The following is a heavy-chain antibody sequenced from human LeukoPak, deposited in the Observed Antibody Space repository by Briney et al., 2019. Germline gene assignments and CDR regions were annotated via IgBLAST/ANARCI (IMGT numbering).Heavy chain of an antibody. CDR3: ARGDAFSGDH. J-gene: IGHJ4*02. V-gene: IGHV3-7*03. CDR2: IHPEGNEK. CDR1: GFTFSVYT. D-gene: IGHD3-16*01. Sequence: GGSLRLSCAASGFTFSVYTMNWVRQAPGRGLEWVANIHPEGNEKYHVESVKGRFTISRDNTKDLLFLQMNGLRVEDTGVYYCARGDAFSGDHWGQGTLVTVST.